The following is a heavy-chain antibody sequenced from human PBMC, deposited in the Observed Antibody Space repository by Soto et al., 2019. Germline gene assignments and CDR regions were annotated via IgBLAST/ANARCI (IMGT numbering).Heavy chain of an antibody. V-gene: IGHV3-7*01. J-gene: IGHJ3*02. CDR2: IKQEGSEK. D-gene: IGHD3-3*01. CDR3: VRDLDDFWSGFDAFVI. Sequence: PGGSLRLSCAASGFTFGSYWMSWVRQAPGKGLEWVANIKQEGSEKYYVDSVKGRFTISRDNANNSLYLQMNRLRFEDTALYYCVRDLDDFWSGFDAFVIWGQGTMVTVSS. CDR1: GFTFGSYW.